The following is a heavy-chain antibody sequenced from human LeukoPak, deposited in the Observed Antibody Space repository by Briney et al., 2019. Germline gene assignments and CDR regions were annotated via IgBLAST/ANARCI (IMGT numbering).Heavy chain of an antibody. J-gene: IGHJ4*02. Sequence: PGGFLRLSCAASGSTVSTYAMSWVRQAPGKGLEWVSGISGSGGRTYYADSVKGRFTISRDNSKNTLYLQMNRLRAEDTAVYYCAKDQGDYSSGWSIFDYWGQGSLVTVSS. V-gene: IGHV3-23*01. D-gene: IGHD6-19*01. CDR3: AKDQGDYSSGWSIFDY. CDR2: ISGSGGRT. CDR1: GSTVSTYA.